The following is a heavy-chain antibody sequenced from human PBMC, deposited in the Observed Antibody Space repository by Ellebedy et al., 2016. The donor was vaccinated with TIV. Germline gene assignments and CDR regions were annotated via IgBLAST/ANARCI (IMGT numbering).Heavy chain of an antibody. D-gene: IGHD6-13*01. CDR1: GFTFDDYA. CDR3: AKDSGFYSTSWYPKSFDN. Sequence: PGGSLRLSCAASGFTFDDYAMYWVRQAPGKGLEWVSGIRWKSGSIAYADSVRGRFTISRDNAKNSLYLQMNSLRAEDTALYYCAKDSGFYSTSWYPKSFDNWGQGTMVTVSS. CDR2: IRWKSGSI. V-gene: IGHV3-9*01. J-gene: IGHJ3*02.